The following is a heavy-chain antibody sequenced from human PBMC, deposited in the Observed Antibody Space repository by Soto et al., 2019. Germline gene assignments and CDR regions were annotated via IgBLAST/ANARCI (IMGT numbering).Heavy chain of an antibody. J-gene: IGHJ4*02. D-gene: IGHD2-2*01. CDR3: VAPACAATWCSPSHNLDH. V-gene: IGHV1-69*09. CDR1: GGTFVRHV. CDR2: INPLSGIP. Sequence: QVQLVQSGAEVKKPESSVKVSCKTSGGTFVRHVISWVRQAPGQGPEWMGKINPLSGIPNYAQKFQDRVTFTADTDSSTAYMELSSLRSDDTAMYYCVAPACAATWCSPSHNLDHWGQGTLVTVSS.